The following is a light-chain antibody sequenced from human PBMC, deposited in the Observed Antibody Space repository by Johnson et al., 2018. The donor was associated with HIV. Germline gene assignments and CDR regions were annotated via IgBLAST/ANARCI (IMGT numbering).Light chain of an antibody. V-gene: IGLV1-51*02. Sequence: QSVLTQPPSVSAAPGQKVTISCSGSSSDMGNYAVSWYQQLPGTAPKLLIYESNKRPSGIPDRFYGSKSGTSATLGITGLQTGDEADYYCGTWDTRLSVLYVFGSGTKVTVL. J-gene: IGLJ1*01. CDR3: GTWDTRLSVLYV. CDR1: SSDMGNYA. CDR2: ESN.